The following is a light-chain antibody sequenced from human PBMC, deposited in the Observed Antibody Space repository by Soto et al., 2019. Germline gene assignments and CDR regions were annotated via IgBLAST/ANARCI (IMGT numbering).Light chain of an antibody. CDR1: QSITRY. V-gene: IGKV1-5*01. CDR3: QQSNSYSSWP. J-gene: IGKJ1*01. Sequence: DIQMTQSPSTLSVSVGDRVSITCRASQSITRYLGWYQQKPGKAPNLLIYDVSILESGVPSRFSGSGSGTEFPLTISSLQADDFATYYCQQSNSYSSWPFGQGTKVEI. CDR2: DVS.